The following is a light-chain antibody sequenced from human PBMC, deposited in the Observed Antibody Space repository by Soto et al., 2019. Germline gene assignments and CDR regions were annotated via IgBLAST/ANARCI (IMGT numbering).Light chain of an antibody. CDR1: SSDIGAYNY. CDR2: DVT. CDR3: CSYADSSTLV. V-gene: IGLV2-11*01. J-gene: IGLJ3*02. Sequence: QSALTQPRSVSGSPGQSVTISCTGTSSDIGAYNYVSWYQQHPHKAPKLVIYDVTRRPSGVPDRFSGSKSGNTASLTISGLQAEDEADYYCCSYADSSTLVFGGGTKLTVL.